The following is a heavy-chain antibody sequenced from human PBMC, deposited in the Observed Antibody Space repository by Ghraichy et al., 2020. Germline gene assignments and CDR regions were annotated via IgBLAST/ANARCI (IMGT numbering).Heavy chain of an antibody. CDR3: ARGLSSYDILTGYYMGQGYYYGMDV. CDR1: GGSISSYY. Sequence: SETLSLTCTVSGGSISSYYWSWIRQPPGKGLEWIGYIYYSGSTNYNPSLKSRVTISVDTSKKQFSLKLSSVTAADTAVYYCARGLSSYDILTGYYMGQGYYYGMDVWGQGTTVTVSS. D-gene: IGHD3-9*01. V-gene: IGHV4-59*01. CDR2: IYYSGST. J-gene: IGHJ6*02.